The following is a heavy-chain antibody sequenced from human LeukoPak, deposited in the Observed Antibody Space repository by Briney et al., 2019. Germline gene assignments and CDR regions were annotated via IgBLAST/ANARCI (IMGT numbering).Heavy chain of an antibody. CDR3: ATAGNYRFDY. CDR2: IWFDGSNE. Sequence: GGSLRLSCAASGFTFSSYGMHWVRQAPGKGLEWVALIWFDGSNEYYADSLKGRFSISRDNSKNTLYLQMNSLRAEDTAVYYCATAGNYRFDYWGQGTLVTVSS. J-gene: IGHJ4*02. D-gene: IGHD1-7*01. V-gene: IGHV3-33*01. CDR1: GFTFSSYG.